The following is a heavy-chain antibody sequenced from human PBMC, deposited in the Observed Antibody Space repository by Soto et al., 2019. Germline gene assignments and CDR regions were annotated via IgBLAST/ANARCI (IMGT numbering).Heavy chain of an antibody. CDR2: IYYSGST. Sequence: SETLSLTCTVSGGSISSSSYYWGWIRQPPGKGLEWIGSIYYSGSTYYNPSLKSRVTISVDTSKNQFSLKLSSVTAADTAVYYCARHLTYMDVWGKGTTVTVSS. V-gene: IGHV4-39*01. CDR3: ARHLTYMDV. CDR1: GGSISSSSYY. J-gene: IGHJ6*03.